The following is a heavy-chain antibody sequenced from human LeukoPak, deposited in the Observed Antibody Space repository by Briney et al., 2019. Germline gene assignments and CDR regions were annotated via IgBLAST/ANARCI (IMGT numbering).Heavy chain of an antibody. J-gene: IGHJ4*02. D-gene: IGHD5-24*01. CDR2: IYSGGST. Sequence: GGSLRLSCAASGFTFSSYSMNWVRQAPGKGLEWVSVIYSGGSTYYADSVKGRFTISRDNSKNTLYLQMNSLRAEDTAVYYCARGEGEMATVYFDYWGQGTLVTVSS. CDR1: GFTFSSYS. V-gene: IGHV3-53*01. CDR3: ARGEGEMATVYFDY.